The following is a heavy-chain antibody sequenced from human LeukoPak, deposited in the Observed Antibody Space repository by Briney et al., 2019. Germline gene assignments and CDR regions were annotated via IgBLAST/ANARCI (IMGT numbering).Heavy chain of an antibody. D-gene: IGHD4/OR15-4a*01. CDR3: ARNRAANDV. J-gene: IGHJ6*04. CDR1: GFTFSAYW. Sequence: GGSLRLSCVVSGFTFSAYWMTWVRQAPGKGLEWVANIKEDGSEKYYVETAKGRFTISRDNAKNSLYLQMNSLRAEDIAVYYCARNRAANDVWGKGTTVTVSS. CDR2: IKEDGSEK. V-gene: IGHV3-7*01.